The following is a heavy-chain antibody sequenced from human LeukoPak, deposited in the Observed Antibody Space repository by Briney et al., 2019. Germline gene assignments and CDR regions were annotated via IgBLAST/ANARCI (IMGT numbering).Heavy chain of an antibody. CDR2: INPNSGGT. Sequence: ASVKVSCKASGYNFYGYFIHWVRQAPGLGLEWMGWINPNSGGTNYAQQFQGRVTMTRDTSSSIVYMELSSLGSDDTAMYYCARLAVVPSAMDLEYWGQGTLVSVSS. J-gene: IGHJ4*02. CDR3: ARLAVVPSAMDLEY. D-gene: IGHD2-2*01. V-gene: IGHV1-2*02. CDR1: GYNFYGYF.